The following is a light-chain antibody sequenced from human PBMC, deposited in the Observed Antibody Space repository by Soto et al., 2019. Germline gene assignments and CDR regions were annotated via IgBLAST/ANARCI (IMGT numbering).Light chain of an antibody. Sequence: QSVLTQPPSASGSPGQSVTISCTGTSSDVGGYNYVSWYQQHPGKAPKLMIYEVSKRPSGVPDRFSGSKSGNTASLTVSGPQAEDEADYYCSSYAGSNNYVFGTGTKVTDL. CDR2: EVS. CDR1: SSDVGGYNY. CDR3: SSYAGSNNYV. V-gene: IGLV2-8*01. J-gene: IGLJ1*01.